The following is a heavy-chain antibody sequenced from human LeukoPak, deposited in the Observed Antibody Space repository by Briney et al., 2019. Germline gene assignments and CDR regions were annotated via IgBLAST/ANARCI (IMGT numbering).Heavy chain of an antibody. V-gene: IGHV3-21*01. Sequence: GGSLRLSCAASGFTFSSYSMNWVRQAPGKGLEWVSSISRSSSHIYYADPVTGRFTISRDNAKNSLYLQMNSLRAEDTAVYYCAGVTAPQPMIVVEPFDYWGQGTLVTVSS. D-gene: IGHD3-22*01. CDR2: ISRSSSHI. CDR1: GFTFSSYS. CDR3: AGVTAPQPMIVVEPFDY. J-gene: IGHJ4*02.